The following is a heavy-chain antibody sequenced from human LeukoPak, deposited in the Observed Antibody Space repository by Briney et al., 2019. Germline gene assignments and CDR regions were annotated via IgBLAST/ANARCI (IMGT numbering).Heavy chain of an antibody. V-gene: IGHV1-18*01. CDR3: ARTVATQHYYYYMDV. CDR1: GYTFTSYG. J-gene: IGHJ6*03. CDR2: ISAYNGNT. D-gene: IGHD4-11*01. Sequence: ASVKVSCKASGYTFTSYGISWVRQAPGQGLEWMGWISAYNGNTNYAQKLQGRVTMTTDTSTSTAYMELRSLRSDDTAVYYCARTVATQHYYYYMDVWGKGTTVTVSS.